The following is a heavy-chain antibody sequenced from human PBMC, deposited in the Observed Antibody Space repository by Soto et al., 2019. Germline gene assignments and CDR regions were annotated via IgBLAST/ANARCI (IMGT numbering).Heavy chain of an antibody. Sequence: QVTLKESGPVLVKPTETLTLTCTVSGFSLSNARMGVSWIRQPPGKALEWLAHIFSNDEKSYSTSLKSRLTISKDTSKSQVVLTMTNMDPVYTATYYCARSYYYDSSGYYYLYYFDYWGQGTLVTVSS. J-gene: IGHJ4*02. CDR3: ARSYYYDSSGYYYLYYFDY. CDR1: GFSLSNARMG. V-gene: IGHV2-26*01. CDR2: IFSNDEK. D-gene: IGHD3-22*01.